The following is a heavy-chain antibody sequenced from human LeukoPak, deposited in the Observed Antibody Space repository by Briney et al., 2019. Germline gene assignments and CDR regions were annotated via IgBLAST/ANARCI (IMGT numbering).Heavy chain of an antibody. D-gene: IGHD5-18*01. V-gene: IGHV4-59*01. CDR2: IYYSGST. CDR1: GGSISGYY. Sequence: SETLSLTCTVSGGSISGYYWSWIRQPPGKGLEWIGYIYYSGSTNYNPSLESRVTISVDTSKNQFSLKLSSVTAADTAFYYCAGRMDSYGLLDYWGQGTLVTVSS. J-gene: IGHJ4*02. CDR3: AGRMDSYGLLDY.